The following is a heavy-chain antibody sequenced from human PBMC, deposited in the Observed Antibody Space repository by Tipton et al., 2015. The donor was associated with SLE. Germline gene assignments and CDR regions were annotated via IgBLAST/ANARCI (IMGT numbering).Heavy chain of an antibody. J-gene: IGHJ6*02. CDR3: GKDMSPGGLDV. CDR1: GFTFNEHA. CDR2: ILWSGDRI. V-gene: IGHV3-9*01. Sequence: RSLRLSCEGSGFTFNEHAMHWVRQAPGKGLEWVAAILWSGDRIDYADSMKGRFTISRDNAKNTLFLQMNSLRTEDTALYYCGKDMSPGGLDVWGHGTTVTVSS.